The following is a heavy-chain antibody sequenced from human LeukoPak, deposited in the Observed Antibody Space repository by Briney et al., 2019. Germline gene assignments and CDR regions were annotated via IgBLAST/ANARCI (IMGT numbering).Heavy chain of an antibody. V-gene: IGHV4-4*08. CDR3: ATSFRKRFLEPWDNWFDL. Sequence: SETLSLTCTVSGDSITNHRCSWIRQPPGKGLEWIGHIYTSGSPDYNPSLKSRVTISVDTSKSQFSLNVTSVTAADTAVYYCATSFRKRFLEPWDNWFDLWGLGALVTVSS. CDR2: IYTSGSP. CDR1: GDSITNHR. J-gene: IGHJ5*02. D-gene: IGHD3-3*01.